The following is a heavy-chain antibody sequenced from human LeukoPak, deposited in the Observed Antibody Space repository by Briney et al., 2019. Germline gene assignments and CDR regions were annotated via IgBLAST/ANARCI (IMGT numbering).Heavy chain of an antibody. CDR3: ARDYGSDYSNYGGAFDI. D-gene: IGHD4-11*01. J-gene: IGHJ3*02. V-gene: IGHV4-59*01. Sequence: PSETLSLTCTVSGGSISSYYWSWIRQPPGKGLEWIGYIYYSGSTNYNPSLKSRVTISVHTSKNQFSLKLSSVTAADTAVYYCARDYGSDYSNYGGAFDIWGQGTMVTVSS. CDR1: GGSISSYY. CDR2: IYYSGST.